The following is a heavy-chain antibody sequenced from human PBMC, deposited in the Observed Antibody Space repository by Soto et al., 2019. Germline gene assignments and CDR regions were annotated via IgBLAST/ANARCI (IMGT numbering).Heavy chain of an antibody. CDR2: INSDGSST. D-gene: IGHD3-10*01. V-gene: IGHV3-74*01. Sequence: QPGGSLRLSCAAAGFTFSSYWMHWVRQAPGKGLVWVSRINSDGSSTSYADSVKGRFNISRDNAKTTLYLQMNSLRAEDTAVYYCARVGVTMVRGVPSLFDYWGQGT. J-gene: IGHJ4*02. CDR3: ARVGVTMVRGVPSLFDY. CDR1: GFTFSSYW.